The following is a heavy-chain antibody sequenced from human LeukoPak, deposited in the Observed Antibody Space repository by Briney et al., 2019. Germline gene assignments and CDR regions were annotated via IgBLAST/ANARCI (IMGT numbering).Heavy chain of an antibody. Sequence: SETLSLTCTVSGGSISSYYWSWIRQPPGKGLEWIGYIFISGSTDYNRSLKSRVTISLDTSKNLLSLKLSSFTAADTAVYYCARDRGYKRTGYYCRDAFHFWGQGTMVTVSS. CDR1: GGSISSYY. D-gene: IGHD3-22*01. V-gene: IGHV4-4*09. CDR2: IFISGST. CDR3: ARDRGYKRTGYYCRDAFHF. J-gene: IGHJ3*01.